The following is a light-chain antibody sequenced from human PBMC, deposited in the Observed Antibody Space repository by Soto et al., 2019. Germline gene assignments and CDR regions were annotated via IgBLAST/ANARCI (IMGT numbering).Light chain of an antibody. Sequence: EIVLTQSPATLSLFPGERATLSCRASQSIRTYLAWYQQKPGQAPRRLISNASNRATGIPARFSGSGSGTDFSLTISSLEAEDFAVYYCHQRSNWPRTFGGGTKVEIK. CDR1: QSIRTY. J-gene: IGKJ4*01. V-gene: IGKV3-11*01. CDR3: HQRSNWPRT. CDR2: NAS.